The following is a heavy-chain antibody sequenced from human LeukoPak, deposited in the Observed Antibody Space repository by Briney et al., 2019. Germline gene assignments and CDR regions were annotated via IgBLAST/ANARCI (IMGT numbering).Heavy chain of an antibody. CDR3: ARGPDTAHFDY. J-gene: IGHJ4*02. CDR1: GGTFSSYA. V-gene: IGHV1-69*05. D-gene: IGHD5-18*01. CDR2: IIPIFGTA. Sequence: SVKVSCKASGGTFSSYAISWVRQAPGQGLEWMGGIIPIFGTANYAQKFQGRVTMTRDTSTSTVYMELSSLRSEDTAVYYCARGPDTAHFDYWGQGTLVTVSS.